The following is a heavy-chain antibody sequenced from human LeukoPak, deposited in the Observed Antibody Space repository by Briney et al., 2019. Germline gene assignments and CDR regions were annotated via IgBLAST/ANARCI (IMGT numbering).Heavy chain of an antibody. CDR2: ISGSGGST. CDR1: GFTFSSYG. Sequence: GGSLRLSCAASGFTFSSYGMSWVRQAPGKGLEWVSAISGSGGSTYYADSVKGRFTVSRDNSKNTLYLQMNSLRAEDTAVYYCAKDSSSSGWYVWGQGTLVTVSS. J-gene: IGHJ4*02. D-gene: IGHD6-19*01. V-gene: IGHV3-23*01. CDR3: AKDSSSSGWYV.